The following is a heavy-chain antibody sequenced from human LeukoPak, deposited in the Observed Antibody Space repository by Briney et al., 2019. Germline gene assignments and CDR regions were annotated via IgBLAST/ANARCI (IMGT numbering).Heavy chain of an antibody. CDR1: GGTFNSYT. Sequence: GASVKVSFKASGGTFNSYTISWVRQAPGQGLEWMGGIIPIFGTANYAQKFQGRVTITADESTSTAYMELSSLTSEDTAVYYCARPSSTSWKYQFDYWGQGTLVTVSS. CDR3: ARPSSTSWKYQFDY. V-gene: IGHV1-69*13. J-gene: IGHJ4*02. CDR2: IIPIFGTA. D-gene: IGHD2-2*01.